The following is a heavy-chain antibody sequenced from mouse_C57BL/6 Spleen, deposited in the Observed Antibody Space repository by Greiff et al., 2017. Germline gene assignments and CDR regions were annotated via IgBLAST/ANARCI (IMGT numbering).Heavy chain of an antibody. CDR1: GFTFSDYY. CDR3: ARDQGEYYFDY. V-gene: IGHV5-16*01. Sequence: EVQVVESEGGLVQPGSSMKLSCTASGFTFSDYYMAWVRQVPEKGLEWVANINYDGSSTYYLDSLKSRFIISRDNAKNILYLQMSSLKSEDTATYYCARDQGEYYFDYWGQGTTLTVSS. J-gene: IGHJ2*01. D-gene: IGHD3-2*02. CDR2: INYDGSST.